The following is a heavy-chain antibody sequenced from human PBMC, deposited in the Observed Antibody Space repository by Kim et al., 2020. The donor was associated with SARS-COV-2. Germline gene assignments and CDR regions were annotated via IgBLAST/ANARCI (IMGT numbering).Heavy chain of an antibody. CDR3: AADGVRLNSSSWPLFDY. Sequence: SVKVSCKASGFTFTSSAVQWVRQARGQRLEWIGWIVVGSGNTNYEQKFQERVTITRDMSTSTAYMELSSLRSEDTAVYYCAADGVRLNSSSWPLFDYWGQGTLVTVSS. CDR1: GFTFTSSA. CDR2: IVVGSGNT. J-gene: IGHJ4*02. V-gene: IGHV1-58*01. D-gene: IGHD6-13*01.